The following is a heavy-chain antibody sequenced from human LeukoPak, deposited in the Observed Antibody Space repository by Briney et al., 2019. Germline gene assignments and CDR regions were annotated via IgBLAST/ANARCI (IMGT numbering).Heavy chain of an antibody. J-gene: IGHJ4*02. CDR3: ARVLRGGSYRYAFDS. CDR1: GDSITSGSYY. D-gene: IGHD1-26*01. Sequence: SETLSLTCTVSGDSITSGSYYWGWIRQPPGKGLGWIGSIYYSGSTYNNPSLKSRVTISVDTSRNQFSLKLSSLTAADTAVYFCARVLRGGSYRYAFDSWGQGTLVTVSS. V-gene: IGHV4-39*01. CDR2: IYYSGST.